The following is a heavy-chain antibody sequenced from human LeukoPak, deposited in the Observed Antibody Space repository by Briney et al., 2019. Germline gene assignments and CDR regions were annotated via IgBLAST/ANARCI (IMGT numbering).Heavy chain of an antibody. CDR1: GGSISSYY. Sequence: RTSETLSLTCTVSGGSISSYYWSWIRQPPGKGLEWIGYIYYSGSTNYNPSLKSRVTISVDTSKNQFSLKLSSVTAADTAVYYCARDLIARPGAFDIWGQGTMDTVSS. V-gene: IGHV4-59*01. J-gene: IGHJ3*02. D-gene: IGHD6-6*01. CDR3: ARDLIARPGAFDI. CDR2: IYYSGST.